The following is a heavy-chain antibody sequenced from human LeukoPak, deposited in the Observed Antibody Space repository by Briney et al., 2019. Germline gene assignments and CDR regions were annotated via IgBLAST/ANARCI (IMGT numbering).Heavy chain of an antibody. CDR2: IYNDGRT. CDR3: AAYRGAHHKTFDY. Sequence: GGSLRLSCAASGFTVSNKYMTWVRQAPGKGLEWVSLIYNDGRTYYADSVKGRCTISRDDAKNSLDPQMNSLRVEDTAVYYCAAYRGAHHKTFDYWGRGTLVTVSS. V-gene: IGHV3-53*01. D-gene: IGHD1-26*01. J-gene: IGHJ4*02. CDR1: GFTVSNKY.